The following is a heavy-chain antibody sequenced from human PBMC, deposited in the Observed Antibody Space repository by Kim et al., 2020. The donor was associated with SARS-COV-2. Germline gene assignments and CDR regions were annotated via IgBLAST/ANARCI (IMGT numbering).Heavy chain of an antibody. Sequence: SETLSLTCTVSGGSISSYYWSWIRQPPGKGLEWIGYIYYSGSTNYNASLKSRVTISVDTSKNQFSLKLSSVTAADTAVYYCARGRTTVTTEVNLYGMDVWGQGTTVTVSS. CDR2: IYYSGST. V-gene: IGHV4-59*01. CDR1: GGSISSYY. CDR3: ARGRTTVTTEVNLYGMDV. D-gene: IGHD4-17*01. J-gene: IGHJ6*02.